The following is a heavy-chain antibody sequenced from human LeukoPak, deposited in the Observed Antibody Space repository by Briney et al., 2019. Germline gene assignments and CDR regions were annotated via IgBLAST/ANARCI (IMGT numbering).Heavy chain of an antibody. J-gene: IGHJ4*02. CDR3: ARVMITFGGVIVTNLHFDY. D-gene: IGHD3-16*02. V-gene: IGHV4-39*07. Sequence: SETLSLTCTVSGDSISSSSYYWGWIRQPPGKGLEWIGSIYYSGSTYYNPSLKSRVTISVDTSKNQFSLKLSSVTAADTAVYYCARVMITFGGVIVTNLHFDYWGQGTLVTVSS. CDR2: IYYSGST. CDR1: GDSISSSSYY.